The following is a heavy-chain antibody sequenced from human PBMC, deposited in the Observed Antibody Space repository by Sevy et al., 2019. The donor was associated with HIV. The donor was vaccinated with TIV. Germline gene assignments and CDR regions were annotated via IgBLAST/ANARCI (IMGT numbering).Heavy chain of an antibody. Sequence: ASVKVSCKASGYTFTSYDINWVRQATGQGLEWMGWMNPNSGNTGYAQKFQGRVTMTRNTSISTAYMELSSLRSEDTAVYYCASSTLNYDSSGYYTTSYYYYGMDVSGQGTSVTVSS. CDR3: ASSTLNYDSSGYYTTSYYYYGMDV. J-gene: IGHJ6*02. CDR1: GYTFTSYD. D-gene: IGHD3-22*01. CDR2: MNPNSGNT. V-gene: IGHV1-8*01.